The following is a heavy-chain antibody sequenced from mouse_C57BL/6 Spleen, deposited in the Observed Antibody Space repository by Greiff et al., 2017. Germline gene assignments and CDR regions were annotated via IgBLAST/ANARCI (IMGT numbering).Heavy chain of an antibody. CDR1: GFTFSSYA. CDR3: TRGRIYYDYDGGFAY. CDR2: ISSGGDYI. D-gene: IGHD2-4*01. Sequence: EVKLMESGEGLVKPGGSLKLSCAASGFTFSSYAMSWVRQTPEKRLEWVAYISSGGDYIYYAATVKGRFTISRDNARTTLYLQMSSLKSEDTAMYYCTRGRIYYDYDGGFAYWGQGTLVTVSA. V-gene: IGHV5-9-1*02. J-gene: IGHJ3*01.